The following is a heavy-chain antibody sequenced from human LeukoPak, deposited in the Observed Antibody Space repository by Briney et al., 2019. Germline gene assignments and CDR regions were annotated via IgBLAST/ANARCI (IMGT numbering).Heavy chain of an antibody. CDR1: GYTFTSYG. CDR2: ISAYNGNT. J-gene: IGHJ6*03. V-gene: IGHV1-18*01. CDR3: ARAQGPTVNFLTKKYNYYMDV. Sequence: GASVKVSCKASGYTFTSYGISWVRQAPGQGLEWMGWISAYNGNTNYAQKLQGRVTMTTDTSTSTAYMELRSLRSDDTAVYYCARAQGPTVNFLTKKYNYYMDVWGKGTTVTISS. D-gene: IGHD4-17*01.